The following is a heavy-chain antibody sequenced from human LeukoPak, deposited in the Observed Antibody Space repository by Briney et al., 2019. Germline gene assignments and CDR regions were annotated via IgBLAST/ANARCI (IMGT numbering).Heavy chain of an antibody. CDR1: GGSFSGYY. CDR3: ARVRQLLYFDWSDP. CDR2: INHSGST. V-gene: IGHV4-34*01. D-gene: IGHD2-2*02. Sequence: SETLSLTCAVYGGSFSGYYWSWIRQPPGKGLEWIGEINHSGSTNYNPSLKSRVTISVDTSKNQFSLKLSSVTAADTAVYYCARVRQLLYFDWSDPWGQGTLVTVSS. J-gene: IGHJ5*02.